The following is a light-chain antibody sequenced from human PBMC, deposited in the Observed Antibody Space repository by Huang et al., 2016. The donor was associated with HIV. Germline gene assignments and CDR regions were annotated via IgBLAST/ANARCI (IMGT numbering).Light chain of an antibody. Sequence: ATLSCRDSQSITSNLAWYQQQPGQAPRFLIYAASTRATGLPARFSGSGSGTEFTLSISSLLTEDFAVYYSQQYNNRPPWTFGQGTKVEIK. J-gene: IGKJ1*01. CDR3: QQYNNRPPWT. V-gene: IGKV3-15*01. CDR2: AAS. CDR1: QSITSN.